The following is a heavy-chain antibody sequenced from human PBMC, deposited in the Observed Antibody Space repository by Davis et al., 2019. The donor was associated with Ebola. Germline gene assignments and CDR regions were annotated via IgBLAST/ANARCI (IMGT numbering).Heavy chain of an antibody. D-gene: IGHD6-13*01. CDR2: INHSGST. CDR1: GGSFSGYY. Sequence: SETLSLTCAVYGGSFSGYYWSWIRQPPGKGLEWIGEINHSGSTNYNPSLKSRVTMSVDTSKNQFSLKLSPVTAADTAVYFCARGNTIAAAGTGYYFDFWGQGTLVTVSS. CDR3: ARGNTIAAAGTGYYFDF. V-gene: IGHV4-34*01. J-gene: IGHJ4*02.